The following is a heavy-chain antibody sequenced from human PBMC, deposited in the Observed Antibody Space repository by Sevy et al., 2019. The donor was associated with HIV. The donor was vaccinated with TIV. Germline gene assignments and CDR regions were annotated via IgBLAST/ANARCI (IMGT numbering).Heavy chain of an antibody. J-gene: IGHJ4*02. Sequence: GGSLRLSCAVSGSLFGVSSMDWVRQAPGKGLEWISHISRMSDVIHYADSVKGRFTISRDKVQNSLYQQMDSLRADDTAIYYCAREFYGRSDYWGRGTLVTVSS. CDR1: GSLFGVSS. CDR3: AREFYGRSDY. V-gene: IGHV3-48*01. D-gene: IGHD4-17*01. CDR2: ISRMSDVI.